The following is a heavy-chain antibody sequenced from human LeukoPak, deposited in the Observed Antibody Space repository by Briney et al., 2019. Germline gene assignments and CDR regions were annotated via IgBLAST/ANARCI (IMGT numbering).Heavy chain of an antibody. Sequence: GGSLRLSCAASGFTFSSYAMSWVRQAPGKGLEWVSGTSSSGGTTFYADSVKGRFTISRDNSKNTLYLQMNSLRAEDTAVYYCAKDEFVRAARPFPLGWGQGTLVTVSS. J-gene: IGHJ4*02. V-gene: IGHV3-23*01. D-gene: IGHD6-6*01. CDR2: TSSSGGTT. CDR3: AKDEFVRAARPFPLG. CDR1: GFTFSSYA.